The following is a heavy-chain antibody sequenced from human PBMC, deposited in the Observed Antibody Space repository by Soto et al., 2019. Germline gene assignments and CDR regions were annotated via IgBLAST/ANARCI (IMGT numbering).Heavy chain of an antibody. J-gene: IGHJ3*02. CDR2: INQSGST. V-gene: IGHV4-61*05. CDR1: GGSISSGGYY. CDR3: ARFPTAQWEQGFMALDI. D-gene: IGHD1-26*01. Sequence: SETLSLSCTVSGGSISSGGYYWGWNKKPPGKGLEWIGEINQSGSTNYNPSLKSRVTISLDMSKKQFSLKLSSLTAADTAVYYCARFPTAQWEQGFMALDIWGKGTMVTVSS.